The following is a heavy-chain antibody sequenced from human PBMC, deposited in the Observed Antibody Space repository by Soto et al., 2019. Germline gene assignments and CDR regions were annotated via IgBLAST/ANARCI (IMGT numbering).Heavy chain of an antibody. CDR2: ISYDGSNK. CDR3: ARVGYSYGAALDY. V-gene: IGHV3-30-3*01. Sequence: PGGSLRLSCAASGFTLSSYAMHWVRQAPGKGLEWVAVISYDGSNKYYADSVKGRFTISRDNSKNTLYLQMNSLRAEDTAVYYCARVGYSYGAALDYWGQGTLVTVSS. CDR1: GFTLSSYA. D-gene: IGHD5-18*01. J-gene: IGHJ4*02.